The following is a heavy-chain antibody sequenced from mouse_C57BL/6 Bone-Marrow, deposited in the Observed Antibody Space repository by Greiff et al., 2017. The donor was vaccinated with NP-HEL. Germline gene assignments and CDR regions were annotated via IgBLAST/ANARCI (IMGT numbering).Heavy chain of an antibody. CDR1: GYTFTDYY. J-gene: IGHJ3*01. V-gene: IGHV1-19*01. Sequence: VQLKESGPVLVKPGASVKMSCKASGYTFTDYYMNWVKQSHGKSLEWIGVINPYNGGTSYNQKFKGKATLTVDKSSSTAYMELNSLTSEDSAVYYCARPLWFAYWGQGTLVTVSA. CDR2: INPYNGGT. CDR3: ARPLWFAY.